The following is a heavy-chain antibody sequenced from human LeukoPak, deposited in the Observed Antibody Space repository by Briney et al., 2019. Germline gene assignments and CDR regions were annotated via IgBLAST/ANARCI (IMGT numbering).Heavy chain of an antibody. V-gene: IGHV3-23*01. J-gene: IGHJ4*02. D-gene: IGHD3-22*01. Sequence: GGSLRLSCAASGFTFPNYVMSWVRQAPGKGLEWVSGIRGSGGNTYYADSVKGRFTISRDNSKNTLYLQMNSLRAEDAAVYYCAKEGEGHITMKALLTRDLDYWGQGTLVTVSS. CDR1: GFTFPNYV. CDR3: AKEGEGHITMKALLTRDLDY. CDR2: IRGSGGNT.